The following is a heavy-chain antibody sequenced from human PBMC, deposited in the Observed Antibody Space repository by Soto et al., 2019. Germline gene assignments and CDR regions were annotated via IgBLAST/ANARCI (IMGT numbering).Heavy chain of an antibody. CDR3: ARAQITMVRGNFVVSDAFDI. Sequence: SGPTLVNPPQTLTLTCTFSGFSLSTSGMCVSWIRQPPGKALEWLALFDWDDYIYYSSSLKTRLTISKDTSKNQVVFTMTNMDPVDTATYYCARAQITMVRGNFVVSDAFDIWGQGTMVTVSS. CDR2: FDWDDYI. CDR1: GFSLSTSGMC. V-gene: IGHV2-70*01. D-gene: IGHD3-10*01. J-gene: IGHJ3*02.